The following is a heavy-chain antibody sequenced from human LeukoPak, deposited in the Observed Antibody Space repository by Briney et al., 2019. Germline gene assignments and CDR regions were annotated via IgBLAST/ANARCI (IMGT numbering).Heavy chain of an antibody. J-gene: IGHJ5*02. CDR1: GFTFSNAW. Sequence: GGSLRLSCAASGFTFSNAWMSWVRQAPGKGLEWVGRIKSKTDGGTTDYAAPVKCRFTISRDDSKNTLYLQMNSLKTEDTAVYYCTTDRGYSYGFDWFDPWGQGTLVTVSS. V-gene: IGHV3-15*01. CDR2: IKSKTDGGTT. D-gene: IGHD5-18*01. CDR3: TTDRGYSYGFDWFDP.